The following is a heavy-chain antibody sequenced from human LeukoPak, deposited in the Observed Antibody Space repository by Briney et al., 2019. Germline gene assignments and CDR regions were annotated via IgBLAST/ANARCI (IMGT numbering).Heavy chain of an antibody. D-gene: IGHD1-26*01. CDR3: ARGLGGSGSYFLTFDY. CDR1: GYTFTSYG. CDR2: ISAYNGNT. J-gene: IGHJ4*02. V-gene: IGHV1-18*01. Sequence: ASVTVSCKASGYTFTSYGLNWVRQAPGQGLEWMGWISAYNGNTNYAQKLQGRVNMTTDTSTSTAYMELRSLRSDDTAVYYCARGLGGSGSYFLTFDYWGQGTLVTVSS.